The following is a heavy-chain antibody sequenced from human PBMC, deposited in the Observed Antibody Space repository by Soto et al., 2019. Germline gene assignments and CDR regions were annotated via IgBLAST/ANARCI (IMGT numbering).Heavy chain of an antibody. D-gene: IGHD6-13*01. CDR2: ISYDGSNK. J-gene: IGHJ6*02. Sequence: PGGSLRLSCAASGFTFSSYGMHWVRQAPGKGLEWVAVISYDGSNKYYADSVKSRFTISRDNSKNTLYLQMNSLRAEDTAVYYCAKEGRSSRYYYYGMDVWGQGTTVTVSS. V-gene: IGHV3-30*18. CDR1: GFTFSSYG. CDR3: AKEGRSSRYYYYGMDV.